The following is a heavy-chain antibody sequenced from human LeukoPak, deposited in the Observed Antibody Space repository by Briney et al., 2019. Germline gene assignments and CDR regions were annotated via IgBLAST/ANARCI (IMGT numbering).Heavy chain of an antibody. D-gene: IGHD3-10*01. J-gene: IGHJ4*02. Sequence: GGSLRLSCAASGFTFSSYAMSWVRQAPGKGLEWVSAISGSGGDTYYADSVKGRFTISRDNSKNTLYQQMNSLRDEDTAVYFCAKAYGSGSPVDYWGQGTLVTVSS. CDR1: GFTFSSYA. CDR3: AKAYGSGSPVDY. V-gene: IGHV3-23*01. CDR2: ISGSGGDT.